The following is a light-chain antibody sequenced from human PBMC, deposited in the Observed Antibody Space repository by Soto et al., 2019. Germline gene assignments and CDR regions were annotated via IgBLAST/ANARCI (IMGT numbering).Light chain of an antibody. Sequence: DILLTHAPCTLSLSPGETPTLSRCPIQRITSSFLTWYQQRPGQAPRLLIYGASNRATGIPDRFSGGGSGTDFTLTISRLEPEDFAVHYCQQYGSSLTWTFGQGTKVDIK. CDR1: QRITSSF. V-gene: IGKV3-20*01. CDR3: QQYGSSLTWT. J-gene: IGKJ1*01. CDR2: GAS.